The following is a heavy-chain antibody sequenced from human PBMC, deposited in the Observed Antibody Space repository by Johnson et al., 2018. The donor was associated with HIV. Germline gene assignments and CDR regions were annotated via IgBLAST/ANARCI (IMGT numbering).Heavy chain of an antibody. CDR3: ARAPYNWNEGLFAAFDM. CDR1: GFTFSSYW. D-gene: IGHD1-20*01. Sequence: VQLVESGGGLVQPGGSLRLSCAASGFTFSSYWMHWVRQAPGKGLVWVSRINSDGSSTSYADSVKGRFTISRDNAKKSLYLQMSSLRAEDTAVYYCARAPYNWNEGLFAAFDMWGRGTKVTVSS. J-gene: IGHJ3*02. CDR2: INSDGSST. V-gene: IGHV3-74*01.